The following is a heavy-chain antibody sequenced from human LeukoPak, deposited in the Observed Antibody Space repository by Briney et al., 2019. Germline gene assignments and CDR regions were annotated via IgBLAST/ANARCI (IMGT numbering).Heavy chain of an antibody. CDR3: ARGDYGGDWFDP. CDR2: INPNSGGT. Sequence: ASVKVFCKASGYTFTGYYMHWVRQAPGQGLEWMGWINPNSGGTNYAQKFQGRVTMTRDTSISTAYMELSRLRSDDTAVYYCARGDYGGDWFDPWGQGTLVTVSS. V-gene: IGHV1-2*02. CDR1: GYTFTGYY. D-gene: IGHD4-17*01. J-gene: IGHJ5*02.